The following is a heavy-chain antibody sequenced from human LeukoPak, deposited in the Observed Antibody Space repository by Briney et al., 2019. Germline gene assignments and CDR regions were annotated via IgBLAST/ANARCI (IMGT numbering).Heavy chain of an antibody. CDR3: AREIHGSGTIYLDY. Sequence: GGSLRLSCTASGFTFGSYAMSWVRQAPGKGLEWVSAINGDHTYYADFVKGQFTISRDNSKSTLYLQLNSLRVEDTALYYCAREIHGSGTIYLDYWGQGSLVTVSS. D-gene: IGHD3-10*01. J-gene: IGHJ4*02. CDR2: INGDHT. V-gene: IGHV3-23*01. CDR1: GFTFGSYA.